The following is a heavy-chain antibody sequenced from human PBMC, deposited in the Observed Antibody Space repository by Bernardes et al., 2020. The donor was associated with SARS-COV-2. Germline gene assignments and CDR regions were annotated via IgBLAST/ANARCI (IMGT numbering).Heavy chain of an antibody. CDR2: IYYSGST. Sequence: SETLSLTCTVSGGSISSSSYYWGWIRQPPGKGLEWIGSIYYSGSTYYNPSLKSRVTISVDTSKNQFSLKLSSVTAADTAVYYCARARRQQLVRIGDFDYWGQGTLVTVSS. J-gene: IGHJ4*02. V-gene: IGHV4-39*01. D-gene: IGHD6-13*01. CDR1: GGSISSSSYY. CDR3: ARARRQQLVRIGDFDY.